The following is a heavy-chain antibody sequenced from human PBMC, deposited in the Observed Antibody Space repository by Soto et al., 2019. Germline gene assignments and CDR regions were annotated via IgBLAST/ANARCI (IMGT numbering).Heavy chain of an antibody. J-gene: IGHJ6*02. Sequence: GGSLRLSCAASGFTVSSNYMSWVRQAPGKGLEWVSVIYSGGSTYYADSVKGRFTISRDNSKNTLYLQMNSLRAEDTAVYYCARVAAYYDILTGFYYYYGMDVWGQGTTVTVSS. CDR2: IYSGGST. CDR3: ARVAAYYDILTGFYYYYGMDV. D-gene: IGHD3-9*01. CDR1: GFTVSSNY. V-gene: IGHV3-53*01.